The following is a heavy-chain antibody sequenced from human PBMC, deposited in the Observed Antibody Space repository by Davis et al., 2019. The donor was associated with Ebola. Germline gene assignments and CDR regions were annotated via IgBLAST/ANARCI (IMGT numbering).Heavy chain of an antibody. V-gene: IGHV3-23*01. J-gene: IGHJ5*01. Sequence: GESLKISCVVSGFTITTYAMSWVRQAPGKGLEWVSGISGNGRSTYYADSVKGRFTISRDNAKNALFLQMNSLRDEDTAIYYCARDRFGDYAIDSWGQGTLVTVSS. CDR1: GFTITTYA. CDR2: ISGNGRST. D-gene: IGHD4-17*01. CDR3: ARDRFGDYAIDS.